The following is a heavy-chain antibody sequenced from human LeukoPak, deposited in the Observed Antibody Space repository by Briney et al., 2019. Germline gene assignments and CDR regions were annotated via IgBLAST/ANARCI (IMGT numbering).Heavy chain of an antibody. V-gene: IGHV3-23*01. Sequence: GGSLRLSCVASGFTFNNSAMHWVRQAPGKGLEWVSTINGNGAATYYADSFKGRFLISRDDSKSTVYLRMNKLRVEDSGLYYCANGLAASGNFLLRDYYYFIDVWGKGTTVIVS. CDR1: GFTFNNSA. CDR2: INGNGAAT. CDR3: ANGLAASGNFLLRDYYYFIDV. D-gene: IGHD1-26*01. J-gene: IGHJ6*03.